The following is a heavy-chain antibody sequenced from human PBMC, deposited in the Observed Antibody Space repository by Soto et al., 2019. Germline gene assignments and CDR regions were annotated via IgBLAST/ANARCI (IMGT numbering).Heavy chain of an antibody. CDR2: IYYSGST. CDR3: ARGRKNGMDV. J-gene: IGHJ6*02. Sequence: SETLSLTCTVSGGSISSYYWSWIRQPPGKGLEWIGYIYYSGSTNYNPSLTSRVTISVDTSKNQFSLKLSSVTAADTAVYYCARGRKNGMDVWGQGTTVTVSS. V-gene: IGHV4-59*08. CDR1: GGSISSYY.